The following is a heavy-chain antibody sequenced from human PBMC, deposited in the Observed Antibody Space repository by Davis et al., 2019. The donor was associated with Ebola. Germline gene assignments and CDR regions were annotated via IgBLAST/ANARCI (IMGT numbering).Heavy chain of an antibody. CDR1: GFTFSNAW. J-gene: IGHJ6*02. CDR3: TTASVTYYDFWSGYLEGVGYYYGMDV. D-gene: IGHD3-3*01. V-gene: IGHV3-15*01. Sequence: GESLKISCAASGFTFSNAWMSWVRQAPGKGLEWVGRIKSKTDGGTTDYAAPVKGRFTISRDDSKNTLYLQMNSLKTEDTAVYYCTTASVTYYDFWSGYLEGVGYYYGMDVWGQGTTVTVSS. CDR2: IKSKTDGGTT.